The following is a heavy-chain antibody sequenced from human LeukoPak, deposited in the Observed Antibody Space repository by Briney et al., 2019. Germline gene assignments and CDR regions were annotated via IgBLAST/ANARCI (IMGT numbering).Heavy chain of an antibody. CDR3: AKDHHVMQWLAYYFDY. Sequence: PGGSLRLSCAVSGFTFSSYGMHWVRQAPGKGLEWVAVISYDGSNKYYADSVKGRFTISRDNSKNTLYLQMNSLRAEDTAVYYCAKDHHVMQWLAYYFDYWGQGTLVTVSS. J-gene: IGHJ4*02. D-gene: IGHD6-19*01. CDR1: GFTFSSYG. V-gene: IGHV3-30*18. CDR2: ISYDGSNK.